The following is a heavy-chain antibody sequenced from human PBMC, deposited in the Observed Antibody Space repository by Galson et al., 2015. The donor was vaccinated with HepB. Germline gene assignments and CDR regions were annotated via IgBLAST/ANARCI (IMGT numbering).Heavy chain of an antibody. CDR3: ARIDYGDAFDI. V-gene: IGHV3-74*03. CDR2: INNDGGYA. D-gene: IGHD4-17*01. CDR1: GLTFSNYW. J-gene: IGHJ3*02. Sequence: SLRLSCAASGLTFSNYWMHWVRQGPGKGLVWVSRINNDGGYATYADSVKGRFTISRDNAKNSLYLQMNSLRAEDTAVYYCARIDYGDAFDIWGQGTMVTVSS.